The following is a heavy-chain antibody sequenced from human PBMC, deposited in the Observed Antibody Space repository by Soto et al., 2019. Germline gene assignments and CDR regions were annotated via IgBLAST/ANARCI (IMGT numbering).Heavy chain of an antibody. J-gene: IGHJ6*02. CDR3: ARVGSKSFDYATDV. V-gene: IGHV4-4*09. CDR1: GASISSFC. Sequence: QLQESGPGLVKPSETLSLTCTVSGASISSFCWTWIRQPPGQGLEWIGYICTGGTTKYNPSLKSRVTMSVDPPKTQFSLELTSVTAADTAVYYCARVGSKSFDYATDVWGQGTTVTVSS. D-gene: IGHD4-4*01. CDR2: ICTGGTT.